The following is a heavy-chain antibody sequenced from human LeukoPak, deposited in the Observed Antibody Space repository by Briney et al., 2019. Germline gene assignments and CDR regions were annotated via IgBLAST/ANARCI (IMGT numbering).Heavy chain of an antibody. Sequence: PSETLSLTCTVSGGSISSSSYYWGWIRQPPGKGLEWIGSIYYSGSTYYNPSLKSRVTISVDTSKNQFSLRLSSVTAADTAVYYCARGQQLAVPPFDYWGQGTLVTVSS. CDR2: IYYSGST. D-gene: IGHD6-13*01. CDR1: GGSISSSSYY. CDR3: ARGQQLAVPPFDY. J-gene: IGHJ4*02. V-gene: IGHV4-39*07.